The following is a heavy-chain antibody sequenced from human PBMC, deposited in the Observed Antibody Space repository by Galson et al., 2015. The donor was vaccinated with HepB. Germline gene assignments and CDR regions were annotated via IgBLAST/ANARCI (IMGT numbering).Heavy chain of an antibody. D-gene: IGHD2-2*01. Sequence: SLRLSCAASGFTFSSYSMNWVRQAPGKGLEWVSSISSSSSYIYYADSVKGRFTISRDNAKNSLYLQMNSLRAEDTAVYYCARVLPYLYGMDVWGQGTTVTVSS. CDR3: ARVLPYLYGMDV. CDR2: ISSSSSYI. CDR1: GFTFSSYS. V-gene: IGHV3-21*01. J-gene: IGHJ6*02.